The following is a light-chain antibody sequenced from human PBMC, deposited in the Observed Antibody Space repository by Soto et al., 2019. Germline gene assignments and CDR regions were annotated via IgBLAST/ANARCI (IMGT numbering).Light chain of an antibody. Sequence: EIVLTQSPGTLSLSPGERATLSCRASQSVSSSYLAWYQQKPGQAPRLLIYGASSRATGIPDRFSGSGSGTDFTLTISTLEPEDFAVYYCQQYGNSPQSFGTGTKVDLK. CDR2: GAS. CDR3: QQYGNSPQS. CDR1: QSVSSSY. J-gene: IGKJ3*01. V-gene: IGKV3-20*01.